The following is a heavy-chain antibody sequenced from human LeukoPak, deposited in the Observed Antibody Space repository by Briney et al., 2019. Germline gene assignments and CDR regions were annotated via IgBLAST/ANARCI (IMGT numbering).Heavy chain of an antibody. CDR1: GGSISSGGYY. Sequence: SETLSLTCTVSGGSISSGGYYWSWIRQHPWKGLEWIGYIYYSGSTYYNPSLKSRVTISVDTSKNQFSLKLSSVTAADTAVYYCARGQSSSWYYYYGMDVWGQGTTVTVSS. D-gene: IGHD6-13*01. CDR3: ARGQSSSWYYYYGMDV. CDR2: IYYSGST. V-gene: IGHV4-31*03. J-gene: IGHJ6*02.